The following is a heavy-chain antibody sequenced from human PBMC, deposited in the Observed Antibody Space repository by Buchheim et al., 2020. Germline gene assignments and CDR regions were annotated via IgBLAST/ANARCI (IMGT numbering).Heavy chain of an antibody. V-gene: IGHV3-33*01. J-gene: IGHJ6*02. D-gene: IGHD2-2*02. Sequence: QVQLVESGGGVVQPGRSLRLSCAASGFTFSGYGMHWVRQAPGKGLEWVAVIWYDGSNKYYADSVKGRFTISRDNSKNKLYLQMNSLRAEDTAVYYCARVLTHLEDIVVVPAAIPYYYYGMDVWGQGTT. CDR1: GFTFSGYG. CDR2: IWYDGSNK. CDR3: ARVLTHLEDIVVVPAAIPYYYYGMDV.